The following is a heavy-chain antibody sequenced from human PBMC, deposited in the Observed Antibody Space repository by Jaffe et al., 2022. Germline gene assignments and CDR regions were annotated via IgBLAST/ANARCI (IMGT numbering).Heavy chain of an antibody. D-gene: IGHD2-21*01. Sequence: QVQLQESGPGLVKPSETLSLTCTVSGGSISSYYWSWIRQPPGKGLEWIGYIYYSGSTNYNPSLKSRVTISVDTSKNQFSLKLSSVTAADTAVYYCARDYSRAPQYYFDYWGQGTLVTVSS. CDR2: IYYSGST. CDR3: ARDYSRAPQYYFDY. CDR1: GGSISSYY. V-gene: IGHV4-59*01. J-gene: IGHJ4*02.